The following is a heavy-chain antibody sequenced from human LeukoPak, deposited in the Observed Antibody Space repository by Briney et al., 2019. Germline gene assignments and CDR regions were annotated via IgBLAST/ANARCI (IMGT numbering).Heavy chain of an antibody. CDR1: GYSFTSYW. V-gene: IGHV5-51*01. CDR2: IHPGDSDT. J-gene: IGHJ4*02. D-gene: IGHD5-24*01. CDR3: ASRKKGMATAGFDY. Sequence: GGSLKISCKGSGYSFTSYWIGWVRQMPGKGLEWMGIIHPGDSDTRYSPSFQGQVTISAEKSISTAYLQWSSLKASDTALYYCASRKKGMATAGFDYWGQGTLVTVSS.